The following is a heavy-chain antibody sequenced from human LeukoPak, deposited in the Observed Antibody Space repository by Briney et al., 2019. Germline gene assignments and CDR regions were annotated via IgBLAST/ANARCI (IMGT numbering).Heavy chain of an antibody. J-gene: IGHJ4*02. Sequence: ASVKVSCKTSGYTFTDYDITWVRQATGQGLEWMGWMNPNSGNTGYAQKFQGRVTITRNTSISTAYMELSSLRSEDTAVYYCARGIKRITMIVVVITAYYFDYWGQGTLVTVSS. V-gene: IGHV1-8*03. CDR1: GYTFTDYD. D-gene: IGHD3-22*01. CDR2: MNPNSGNT. CDR3: ARGIKRITMIVVVITAYYFDY.